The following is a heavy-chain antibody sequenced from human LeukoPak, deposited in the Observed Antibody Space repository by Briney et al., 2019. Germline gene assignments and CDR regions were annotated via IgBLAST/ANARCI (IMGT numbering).Heavy chain of an antibody. CDR1: GFTFSSYG. Sequence: PGGSLRLSCAASGFTFSSYGMHWVRQAPGKGPEWVAVISYDGSNKYYADSVKGRFTISRDNSKNTLSLQVSSLRTEDTAVYYCAKDRYSYAFEYSDSWGQGTLVTVSS. CDR2: ISYDGSNK. J-gene: IGHJ4*02. D-gene: IGHD5-18*01. CDR3: AKDRYSYAFEYSDS. V-gene: IGHV3-30*18.